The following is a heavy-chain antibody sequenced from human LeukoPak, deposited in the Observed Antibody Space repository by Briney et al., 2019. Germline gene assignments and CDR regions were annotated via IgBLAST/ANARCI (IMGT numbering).Heavy chain of an antibody. V-gene: IGHV3-30*18. D-gene: IGHD3-10*01. J-gene: IGHJ3*02. CDR3: AKDLSPLVWFVSGSDAFDI. Sequence: GGSLRLSCAASGFTFSTYGMYWVRQAPGKGLEWVAVISYDGTNEYYADSVKGLFTISRDNSKNTLYLQMNSLRAEDTAVYYCAKDLSPLVWFVSGSDAFDIWGQGTMVTVSS. CDR1: GFTFSTYG. CDR2: ISYDGTNE.